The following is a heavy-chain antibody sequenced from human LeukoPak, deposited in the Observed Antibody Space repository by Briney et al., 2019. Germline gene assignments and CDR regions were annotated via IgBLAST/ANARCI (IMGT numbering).Heavy chain of an antibody. J-gene: IGHJ3*02. CDR1: GGSISSGDYC. CDR2: FYYSGST. V-gene: IGHV4-61*08. Sequence: SETLSLTCTVSGGSISSGDYCWSWIRQPPGKGLECIGYFYYSGSTNYNPSLKSRVTISVNTSKNQFSLKLSSVTAADTAVYYCARDPPRGTGTYHTLVIWGQGSTVTVSS. D-gene: IGHD3-16*02. CDR3: ARDPPRGTGTYHTLVI.